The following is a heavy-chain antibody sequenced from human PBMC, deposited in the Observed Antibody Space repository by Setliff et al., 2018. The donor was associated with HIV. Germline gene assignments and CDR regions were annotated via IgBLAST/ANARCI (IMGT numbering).Heavy chain of an antibody. D-gene: IGHD3-22*01. CDR2: VSASGST. CDR3: ARAPGAYYYDSSGYPIGIRFDY. V-gene: IGHV4-61*09. Sequence: PSETLSLTCTVSGGSVSSSNYFWNWIRQPAGKGLEWIGHVSASGSTSYNPSLRSRVAISEDTSKNQFSVKLKSVTAADTAVYFCARAPGAYYYDSSGYPIGIRFDYWGQGTLVTVSS. J-gene: IGHJ4*02. CDR1: GGSVSSSNYF.